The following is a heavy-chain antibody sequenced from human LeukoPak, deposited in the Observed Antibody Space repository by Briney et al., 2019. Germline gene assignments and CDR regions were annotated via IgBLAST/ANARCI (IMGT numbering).Heavy chain of an antibody. Sequence: ASVKVSCKASGYTFTGYYMHWVRQAPGQGLVWMGRINPNSGGTNYAQKFQGRVTMTRDTSISTAYMELSRLRSDDTAVYYCARDHCSGGSCYDFVDYWGQGTLVTVSS. D-gene: IGHD2-15*01. V-gene: IGHV1-2*06. J-gene: IGHJ4*02. CDR2: INPNSGGT. CDR1: GYTFTGYY. CDR3: ARDHCSGGSCYDFVDY.